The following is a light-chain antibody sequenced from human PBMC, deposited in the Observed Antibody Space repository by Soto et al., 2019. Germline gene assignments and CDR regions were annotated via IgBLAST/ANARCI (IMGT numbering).Light chain of an antibody. V-gene: IGKV3-15*01. CDR2: GAS. CDR1: QNVDTN. CDR3: QQYYNWPPYT. Sequence: EVVMTQSPATLSVSPGDRATLSCRASQNVDTNVAWYQQKPGQAPRLLVHGASTRATGIPTRFTGIGSGTDFTLTISGLQSDDFAVYYCQQYYNWPPYTFGQGTKLQIK. J-gene: IGKJ2*01.